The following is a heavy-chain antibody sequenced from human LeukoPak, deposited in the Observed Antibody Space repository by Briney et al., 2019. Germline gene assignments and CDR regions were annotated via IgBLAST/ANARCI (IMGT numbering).Heavy chain of an antibody. V-gene: IGHV6-1*01. Sequence: SQTLSLTCVISGDRVSSDSAAWNWIRQSPSRGLEWLRRTYYRSKWYNAVSVKSRITINPDTSKNQVSLQLNSVTPEDTAVYYCVRDRNFGGSYNTIDYWGQGTLVTVSS. D-gene: IGHD1-26*01. CDR2: TYYRSKWY. CDR1: GDRVSSDSAA. CDR3: VRDRNFGGSYNTIDY. J-gene: IGHJ4*02.